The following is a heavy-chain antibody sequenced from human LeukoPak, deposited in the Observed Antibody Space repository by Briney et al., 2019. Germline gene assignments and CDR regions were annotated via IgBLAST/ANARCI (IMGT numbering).Heavy chain of an antibody. J-gene: IGHJ6*02. CDR2: ISAYNGNT. Sequence: ASVKVSCKASGYTFTSYGISWVRQAPGQGLEWMGWISAYNGNTNYAQKLQGRVTMTTDTSTSTAYMELRSLRSDDTAVYYCVRFGGGPNSNYYYYGMDVWGQGTTVTVS. D-gene: IGHD3-16*01. V-gene: IGHV1-18*01. CDR3: VRFGGGPNSNYYYYGMDV. CDR1: GYTFTSYG.